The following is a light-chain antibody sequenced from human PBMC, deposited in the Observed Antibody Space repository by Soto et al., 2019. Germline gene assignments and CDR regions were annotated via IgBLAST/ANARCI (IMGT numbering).Light chain of an antibody. CDR2: GAS. V-gene: IGKV3-20*01. CDR3: QQYATSPRT. CDR1: QSVSSSY. Sequence: IVLTQSPGTLSLSPGERATLSCRASQSVSSSYLAWYQQKPGQAPRLLISGASTRATGIPDRFSGSGSGTDFTLTVSRLEPEDFAVYYCQQYATSPRTFGQGTKVEVK. J-gene: IGKJ1*01.